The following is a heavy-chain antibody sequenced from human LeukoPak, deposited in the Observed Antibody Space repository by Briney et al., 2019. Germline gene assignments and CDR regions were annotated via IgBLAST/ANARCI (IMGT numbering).Heavy chain of an antibody. CDR3: ARSVYFASGSYYEDY. CDR1: GGFINNSSYY. D-gene: IGHD3-10*01. J-gene: IGHJ4*02. V-gene: IGHV4-39*01. Sequence: NTSETLSLTCTVAGGFINNSSYYLGWIRQPPGKGLEWIGSIYYSGSTYYNPSLKSRVTISVDTSNNKFSLMLSSVTAADTAVYFYARSVYFASGSYYEDYWGQGTLVTVSS. CDR2: IYYSGST.